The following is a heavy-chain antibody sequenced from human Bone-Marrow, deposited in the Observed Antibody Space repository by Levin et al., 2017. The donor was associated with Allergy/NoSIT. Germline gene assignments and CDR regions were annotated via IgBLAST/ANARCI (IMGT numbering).Heavy chain of an antibody. CDR3: ARISCSGGSCYPHYFDY. D-gene: IGHD2-15*01. J-gene: IGHJ4*02. Sequence: SGPTLVKPTQTLTLTCTFSGFSLSTTGMYIGWIRQPPGKALEWLTVIDWDDDKYYNTSLKTRLTISKDISKNQVVLTMTNMDPADTATYYCARISCSGGSCYPHYFDYWGRGTLVTVSS. V-gene: IGHV2-70*01. CDR1: GFSLSTTGMY. CDR2: IDWDDDK.